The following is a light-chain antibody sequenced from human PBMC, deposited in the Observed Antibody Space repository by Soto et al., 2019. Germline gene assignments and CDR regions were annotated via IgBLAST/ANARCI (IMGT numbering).Light chain of an antibody. J-gene: IGKJ4*01. Sequence: DIQVTQSPPSLSASLGDRVSITCRASRDISNYLAWYQQKPGQVPRLLISGASTLHSGVPSRFSGSGSGTDFTLTITSLQPEDIATYFCQKYDTAPLTFGGGTKVDIK. V-gene: IGKV1-27*01. CDR2: GAS. CDR3: QKYDTAPLT. CDR1: RDISNY.